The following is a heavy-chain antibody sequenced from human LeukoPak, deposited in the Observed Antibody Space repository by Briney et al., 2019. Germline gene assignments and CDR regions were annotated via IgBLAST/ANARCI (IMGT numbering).Heavy chain of an antibody. D-gene: IGHD6-13*01. CDR1: GGSFSGYY. CDR3: ARGRYSSSPGGNWFDP. Sequence: SETLSLTCAVYGGSFSGYYWSWIRQPPGKGLEWIGEINHSGSTNYNPSLKSRVTILVDTSKNQFSLKLSSVTAADTAVYYCARGRYSSSPGGNWFDPWGQGTLVTVSS. V-gene: IGHV4-34*01. CDR2: INHSGST. J-gene: IGHJ5*02.